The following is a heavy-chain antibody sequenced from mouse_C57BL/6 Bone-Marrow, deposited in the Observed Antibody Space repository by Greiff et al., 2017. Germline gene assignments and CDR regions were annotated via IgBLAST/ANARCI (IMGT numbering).Heavy chain of an antibody. CDR3: ARDNLHYFDY. Sequence: EVKLQESGGGLVKPGGSLKLSCAASGFTFSSYAMSWVRQTPEKRLEWVATISDGGSYTYSPDNVKGRFTISRDNAKNNLYLQMSHLKSEDTAMYYCARDNLHYFDYWGQGTTLTVSS. CDR1: GFTFSSYA. J-gene: IGHJ2*01. V-gene: IGHV5-4*01. D-gene: IGHD1-3*01. CDR2: ISDGGSYT.